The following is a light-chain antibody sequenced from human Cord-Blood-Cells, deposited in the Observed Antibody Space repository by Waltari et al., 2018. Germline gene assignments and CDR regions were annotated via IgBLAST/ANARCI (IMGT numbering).Light chain of an antibody. CDR1: SSDVGGYHY. CDR3: CSYAGSYTVV. V-gene: IGLV2-11*01. CDR2: DVS. Sequence: QSALTQPRSVSWSPGQSVTISCTGTSSDVGGYHYVSWYQQHPVKAPNLMIYDVSKRPSGVPDRFSGSKSGNTASLTISGLQAEDEADYYCCSYAGSYTVVFGGGTKLTVL. J-gene: IGLJ2*01.